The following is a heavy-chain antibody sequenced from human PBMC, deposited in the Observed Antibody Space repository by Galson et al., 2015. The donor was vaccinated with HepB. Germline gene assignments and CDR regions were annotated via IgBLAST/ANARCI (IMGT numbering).Heavy chain of an antibody. D-gene: IGHD2-2*02. CDR3: AADNCSSTSCYTGQAFPTNSYYYYGMDV. Sequence: SLRLSCAASGFTVSSNYMGWVRQAPGKGLEWVSVIYSGGSTYYADSVKGRFTISRDNSKNTLYLQMNSLRAEDTAVYYCAADNCSSTSCYTGQAFPTNSYYYYGMDVWGQGTTVTVSS. V-gene: IGHV3-53*01. CDR1: GFTVSSNY. CDR2: IYSGGST. J-gene: IGHJ6*02.